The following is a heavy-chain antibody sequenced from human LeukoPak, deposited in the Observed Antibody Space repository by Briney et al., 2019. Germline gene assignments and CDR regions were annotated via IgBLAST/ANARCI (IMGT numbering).Heavy chain of an antibody. CDR2: TSGSGVNS. J-gene: IGHJ4*02. Sequence: GGSLRLSCAASGFTLRSYDMSWVRQAPGKELEWVAATSGSGVNSYYADSVRGRFTISRDNSQNTLYLQMDSLRAEDTALYYCAKEYSGYDFDYWGQGTLVTVSS. V-gene: IGHV3-23*01. CDR1: GFTLRSYD. D-gene: IGHD5-12*01. CDR3: AKEYSGYDFDY.